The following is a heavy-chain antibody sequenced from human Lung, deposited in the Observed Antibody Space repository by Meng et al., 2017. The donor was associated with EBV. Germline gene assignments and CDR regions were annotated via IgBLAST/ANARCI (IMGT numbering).Heavy chain of an antibody. Sequence: RLQDHGLGLVKPSQTIPLTCAVSGGSLRSGGYSWRWIRRPPGKGMEWIGYLYHSGSTYYNPSLKSRVTISVDRSNNQFYLELNSVSAADTAVYDCARAKWGHSYGSEALYFDHWGPGTLVTVSS. CDR2: LYHSGST. J-gene: IGHJ4*02. CDR3: ARAKWGHSYGSEALYFDH. CDR1: GGSLRSGGYS. D-gene: IGHD5-18*01. V-gene: IGHV4-30-2*01.